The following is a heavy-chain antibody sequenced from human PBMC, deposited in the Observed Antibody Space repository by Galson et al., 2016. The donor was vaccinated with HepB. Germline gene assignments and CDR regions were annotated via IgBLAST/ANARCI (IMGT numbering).Heavy chain of an antibody. V-gene: IGHV1-18*01. Sequence: SVKVSCKATGNTFSGSGFSWVRQAPGQGLQWIGWINTYNSDTAYSQSLQGRVTLTTDTSTSTAYMELRRLRSDDTAVYYCARAAYFSGAAGYSEGLDVWGQGTPVTVSS. CDR1: GNTFSGSG. J-gene: IGHJ6*02. CDR3: ARAAYFSGAAGYSEGLDV. CDR2: INTYNSDT. D-gene: IGHD2-15*01.